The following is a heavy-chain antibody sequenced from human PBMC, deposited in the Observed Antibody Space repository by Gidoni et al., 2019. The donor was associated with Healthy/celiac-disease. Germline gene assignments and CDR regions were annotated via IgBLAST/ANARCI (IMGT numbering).Heavy chain of an antibody. Sequence: QVQLQESGPGLVKPSETLSLTCTVSGGSISSYYWSWIRQPPGKGLEWIGYIYYSGSTNYNPSLKSRVTISVDTSKNQCSLKLSSVTAADTAVYYCARDLIAARPGERWFDPWGQGTLVTVSS. V-gene: IGHV4-59*01. CDR2: IYYSGST. J-gene: IGHJ5*02. D-gene: IGHD6-6*01. CDR1: GGSISSYY. CDR3: ARDLIAARPGERWFDP.